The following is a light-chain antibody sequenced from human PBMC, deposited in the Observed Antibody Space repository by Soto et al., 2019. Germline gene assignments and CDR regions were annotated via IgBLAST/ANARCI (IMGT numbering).Light chain of an antibody. CDR2: GAS. V-gene: IGKV3-20*01. CDR1: QSVSSSY. J-gene: IGKJ4*01. CDR3: QQYGSSPLT. Sequence: EILLTQSPGTLSLSPGERATLSCRASQSVSSSYLAWYQQKPGQAPRLLIYGASSRATGIPDRFSGSGSGTYFTLTSSRLEPEDFAVYYCQQYGSSPLTFGGGTKVEIK.